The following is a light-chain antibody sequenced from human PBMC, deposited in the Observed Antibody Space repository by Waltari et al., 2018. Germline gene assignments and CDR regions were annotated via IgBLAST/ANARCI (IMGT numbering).Light chain of an antibody. V-gene: IGKV3-20*01. Sequence: EIVLPQSPGTLSLSPGERGTLSCRASQSDSRFLAWYQHKPGQASRLLIYGASTRATGIPDRFSGSGSGTDFSLTISRLEPEDFAVYYCQKYDRLPATFGQGTKVEIK. CDR3: QKYDRLPAT. CDR1: QSDSRF. CDR2: GAS. J-gene: IGKJ1*01.